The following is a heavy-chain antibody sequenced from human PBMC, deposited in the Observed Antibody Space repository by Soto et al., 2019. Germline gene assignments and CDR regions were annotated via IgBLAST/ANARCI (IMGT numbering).Heavy chain of an antibody. V-gene: IGHV3-9*01. CDR2: ISWNSGSI. D-gene: IGHD6-19*01. CDR1: GFTYDDYA. J-gene: IGHJ3*02. Sequence: PGGSLRLSCAAFGFTYDDYAMHWVRQAPGKGLEWVSGISWNSGSIGYADSVKGRFTISRDNGKNSLDLQMNSLSTEDTALYYYAKDRSSGWNYNDAFDIWGQGTMVTVSS. CDR3: AKDRSSGWNYNDAFDI.